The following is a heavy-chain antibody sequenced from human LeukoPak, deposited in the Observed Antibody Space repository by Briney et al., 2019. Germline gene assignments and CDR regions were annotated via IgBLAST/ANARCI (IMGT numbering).Heavy chain of an antibody. CDR1: GFTFSSYA. CDR2: ISYDGGNK. V-gene: IGHV3-30-3*01. Sequence: PGGSLRLSCAASGFTFSSYAMHWVRQAPGKGLEWVAVISYDGGNKYYADSVKGRFTISRDNAKNSLYLQMNSLRAEDTAVYYCARDLITGTEPAYWGQGTLVTVSS. J-gene: IGHJ4*02. CDR3: ARDLITGTEPAY. D-gene: IGHD1-20*01.